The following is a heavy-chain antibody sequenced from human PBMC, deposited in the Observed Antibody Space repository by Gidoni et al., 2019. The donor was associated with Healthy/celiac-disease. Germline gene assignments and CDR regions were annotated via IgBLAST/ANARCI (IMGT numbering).Heavy chain of an antibody. CDR1: GGSFSGYY. V-gene: IGHV4-34*01. J-gene: IGHJ4*02. Sequence: QVQLQQWAAGLFMPSETLSLTCAGYGGSFSGYYWSRIRQPPGKGLEWIGEINHSGSTNYNPSLKSRVTIAVDTAKNQCSLKLSSVTAADTAVYYCATFPITMVRGWGVCGQGTLVTVSS. CDR3: ATFPITMVRGWGV. CDR2: INHSGST. D-gene: IGHD3-10*01.